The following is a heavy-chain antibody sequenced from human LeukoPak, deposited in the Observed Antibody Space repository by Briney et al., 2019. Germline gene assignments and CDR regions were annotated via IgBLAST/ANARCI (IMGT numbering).Heavy chain of an antibody. CDR2: IWYDGSNK. D-gene: IGHD3-3*01. CDR3: ARDSQNYDFWSGYLAPPDY. V-gene: IGHV3-33*01. Sequence: GGSLRLSCAASGFTFSSYGMRWVRQAPGKGLEWVAVIWYDGSNKYYADSVKGRFTISRDNSKNTLYLQMNSLRAEDTAVYYCARDSQNYDFWSGYLAPPDYWGQGTLVTVSS. CDR1: GFTFSSYG. J-gene: IGHJ4*02.